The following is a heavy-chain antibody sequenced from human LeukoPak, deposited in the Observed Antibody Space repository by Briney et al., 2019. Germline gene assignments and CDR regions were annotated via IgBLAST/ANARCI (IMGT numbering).Heavy chain of an antibody. CDR3: ARGRYSSGWYAEY. D-gene: IGHD6-19*01. J-gene: IGHJ4*02. Sequence: PGGSLRLSCAASGFIFSDHFMDWVRQAPGKGLEWVGRSRNKANSYTTEYAASVRGGFTISRDDSKNSVYLQMNSVKTEDTAVYYCARGRYSSGWYAEYWGQGTLVTVSS. V-gene: IGHV3-72*01. CDR2: SRNKANSYTT. CDR1: GFIFSDHF.